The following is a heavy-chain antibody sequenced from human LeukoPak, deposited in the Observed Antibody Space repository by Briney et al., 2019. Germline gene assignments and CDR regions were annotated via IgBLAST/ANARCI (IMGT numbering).Heavy chain of an antibody. V-gene: IGHV4-4*07. CDR2: IYTSGST. Sequence: SETLSLTCTASGVSISSYYWSWVRQPAGKGLEWIGRIYTSGSTNYNPSLKSRVTMSVDTSKNQFSLKLSSVTAADTAVYYCAMGIAVAGYGGNLFDPWGQGTLVTVSS. CDR1: GVSISSYY. D-gene: IGHD6-19*01. J-gene: IGHJ5*02. CDR3: AMGIAVAGYGGNLFDP.